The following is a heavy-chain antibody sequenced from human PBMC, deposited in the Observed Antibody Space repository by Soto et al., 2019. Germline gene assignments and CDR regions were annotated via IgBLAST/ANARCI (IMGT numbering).Heavy chain of an antibody. CDR3: ARAKWELQYYFDY. CDR1: GGSFSGYY. D-gene: IGHD1-26*01. J-gene: IGHJ4*02. CDR2: INHSGST. Sequence: PSETLSLTCAVYGGSFSGYYWSWIRQPPGKGLEWIGEINHSGSTNYNPSLKSRVTISVGTSKNQFSLKLSSVTAADTAVYYCARAKWELQYYFDYWGQGTLVTVSS. V-gene: IGHV4-34*01.